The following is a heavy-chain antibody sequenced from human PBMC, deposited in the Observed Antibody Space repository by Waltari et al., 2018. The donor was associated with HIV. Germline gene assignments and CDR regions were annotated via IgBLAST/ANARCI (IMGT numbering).Heavy chain of an antibody. V-gene: IGHV4-34*01. J-gene: IGHJ6*02. D-gene: IGHD6-19*01. Sequence: QVRLQQWGAGLLKPSETLSLTCAMYGGSFSGYYYWTWIRQPPGTGLEWIGEIDRGGSPNSRPSLKSRATISRDTSKNQFSLKRTSVTAADTAVYYCARHFEYSTGWGSVYYGMDVWGQGTTVFVSS. CDR1: GGSFSGYY. CDR2: IDRGGSP. CDR3: ARHFEYSTGWGSVYYGMDV.